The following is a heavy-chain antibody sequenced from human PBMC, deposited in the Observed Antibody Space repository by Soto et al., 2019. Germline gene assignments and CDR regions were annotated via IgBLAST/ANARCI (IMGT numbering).Heavy chain of an antibody. J-gene: IGHJ2*01. V-gene: IGHV4-34*01. CDR2: INRSGST. CDR1: GGSLSGYY. Sequence: QVLLQQWGAGLLKPSETLSLTCAVYGGSLSGYYWSWIRQPPGKGLEWIGEINRSGSTNYNPSLKSRVTISVDTSKNQFSLKLSSVTAADTAVYYCARRKVEHIVVVTALNWYFDLSGRGTLVTVSS. D-gene: IGHD2-21*02. CDR3: ARRKVEHIVVVTALNWYFDL.